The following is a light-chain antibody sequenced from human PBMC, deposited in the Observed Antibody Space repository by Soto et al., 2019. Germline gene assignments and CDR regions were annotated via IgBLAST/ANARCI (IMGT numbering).Light chain of an antibody. CDR1: QDIRNY. J-gene: IGKJ2*01. Sequence: DLQMTQSPSSLSASVGDTVTITCRASQDIRNYLAWFQQRPGKAPKSLISAASSLQSWVPSRFSGSGSGTDFTLTINSLHPEDIATYYCQQYNSYPHTFGQGTKLEIK. CDR2: AAS. V-gene: IGKV1-16*01. CDR3: QQYNSYPHT.